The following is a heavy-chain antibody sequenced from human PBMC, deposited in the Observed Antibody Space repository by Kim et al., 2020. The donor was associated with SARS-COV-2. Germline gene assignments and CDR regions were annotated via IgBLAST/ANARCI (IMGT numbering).Heavy chain of an antibody. CDR1: GGTFSRYA. D-gene: IGHD6-13*01. CDR3: ARATSSSFLYYYGMDV. V-gene: IGHV1-69*04. CDR2: FIPILGIA. J-gene: IGHJ6*02. Sequence: SVKVSCKASGGTFSRYAISWVRQAPGQGLEWMGRFIPILGIANYAQKFQGRVTITADKSTSTAYMDLSSLRSEDTAVYFCARATSSSFLYYYGMDVWGQGTMVTVSS.